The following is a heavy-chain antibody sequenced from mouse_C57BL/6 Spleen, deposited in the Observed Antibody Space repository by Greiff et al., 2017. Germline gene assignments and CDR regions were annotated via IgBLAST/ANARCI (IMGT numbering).Heavy chain of an antibody. D-gene: IGHD1-1*01. V-gene: IGHV1-81*01. CDR1: GYTFTSYG. CDR2: IYPRGGNT. J-gene: IGHJ1*03. Sequence: QVQLKQSGAELARPGASVKLSCKASGYTFTSYGISWVKQRTGQGLEWIGEIYPRGGNTSYNEKFKGKATLTADKSSSTAYMELRSLTSEDSAVYFGARQDYGGSWYFDVWGTGTTVTVSS. CDR3: ARQDYGGSWYFDV.